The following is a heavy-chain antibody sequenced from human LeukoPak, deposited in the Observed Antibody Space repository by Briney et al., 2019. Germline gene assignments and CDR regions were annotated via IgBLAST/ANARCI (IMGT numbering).Heavy chain of an antibody. V-gene: IGHV3-30*02. CDR1: GFTFSSYA. CDR2: IRYDGSNK. D-gene: IGHD5-12*01. J-gene: IGHJ6*03. CDR3: AKGGGYEAQYYYYYLDV. Sequence: TGGSLRLSCAASGFTFSSYAMHWVRQAPGKGLEWVAFIRYDGSNKYYADSVKGRFTISRDNSKNTLYLQMKSLRAEDTAVYYCAKGGGYEAQYYYYYLDVWAKGPRSPSP.